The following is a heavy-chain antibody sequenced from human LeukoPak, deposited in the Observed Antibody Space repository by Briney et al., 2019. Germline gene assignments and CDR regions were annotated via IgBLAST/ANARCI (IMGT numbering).Heavy chain of an antibody. CDR1: GFTFSSYS. J-gene: IGHJ6*02. CDR3: ATYRVSHGMDV. D-gene: IGHD3-16*02. CDR2: INADGSVE. Sequence: GGSLRLSCAASGFTFSSYSINWVRQAPGKGLEWVANINADGSVEYLVDSVQGRFSISRDNAKDQLYLQMNSLRAEDTAVYYCATYRVSHGMDVWGQGTTVTVSS. V-gene: IGHV3-7*01.